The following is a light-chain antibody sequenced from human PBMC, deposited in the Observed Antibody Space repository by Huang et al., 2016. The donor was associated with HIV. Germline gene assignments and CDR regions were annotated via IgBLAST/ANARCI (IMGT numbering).Light chain of an antibody. CDR2: KAS. CDR1: QNINRW. J-gene: IGKJ2*01. Sequence: DIQMTQSPSTLSASVGDRVTITCRASQNINRWLAWYQQRPGRAPKLLIHKASTLQSRVPSRFSGSGSGTEFTLTISSLQPDDSATYYCQQYNTFSPYTFGQGTKLEIK. V-gene: IGKV1-5*03. CDR3: QQYNTFSPYT.